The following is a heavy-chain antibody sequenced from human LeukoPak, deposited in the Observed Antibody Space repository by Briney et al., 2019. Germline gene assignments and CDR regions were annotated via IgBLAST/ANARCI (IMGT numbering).Heavy chain of an antibody. V-gene: IGHV3-7*01. J-gene: IGHJ4*02. D-gene: IGHD6-19*01. CDR1: GFTFSSYF. CDR3: LNDGNHVPGTE. CDR2: IKQDGSVT. Sequence: GGSLRLSCAVSGFTFSSYFMSWVRQAPGKGLEWVAHIKQDGSVTHYVDSVKGRFAISRDNAGNSLFLQMNSLRAEDTAVYYCLNDGNHVPGTEWGQGTLVTVSS.